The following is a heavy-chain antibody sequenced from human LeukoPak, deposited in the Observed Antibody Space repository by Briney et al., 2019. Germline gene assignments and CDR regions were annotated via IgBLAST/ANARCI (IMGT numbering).Heavy chain of an antibody. J-gene: IGHJ4*02. CDR1: GFTFDDYA. CDR2: ISWNSGNI. D-gene: IGHD4-17*01. V-gene: IGHV3-9*01. CDR3: AKAHDYGDYAGFDY. Sequence: PGGSLRLSCAASGFTFDDYAMHWVRQAPGKGLEWVSGISWNSGNIAYADSVKGRSTISRDSAKTSLYLQINNLRAEDTALYYCAKAHDYGDYAGFDYWGQGTLVSVSS.